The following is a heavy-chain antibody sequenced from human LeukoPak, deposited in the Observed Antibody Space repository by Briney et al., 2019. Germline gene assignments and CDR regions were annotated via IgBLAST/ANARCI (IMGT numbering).Heavy chain of an antibody. CDR1: GDSISSGDYY. J-gene: IGHJ4*02. CDR3: ARHGGWYGKYYFDY. D-gene: IGHD6-19*01. V-gene: IGHV4-61*02. Sequence: PSQTLSLTCTVSGDSISSGDYYWGWIRQPAGKGLEWIVRISSSGSTNYNPALKSRVTISVDTSKNQFSLKLSSVTAADTAVYYCARHGGWYGKYYFDYWGQGTLVTVSS. CDR2: ISSSGST.